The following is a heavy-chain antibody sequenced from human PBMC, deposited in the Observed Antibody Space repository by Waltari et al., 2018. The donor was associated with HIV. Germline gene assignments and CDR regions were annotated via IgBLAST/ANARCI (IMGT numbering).Heavy chain of an antibody. CDR2: INHSGST. CDR1: GGSFSGYY. J-gene: IGHJ5*02. CDR3: ARGTLTVTPTYNWFDP. Sequence: QVQLQQWGAGLLKPSETLSLTCAVYGGSFSGYYWSWIRQPPGKGLEWIGEINHSGSTNYNPSLKSRVTISVDTSKNQFSLKLSSVTAADTAVYYCARGTLTVTPTYNWFDPWGQGTLVTVSS. D-gene: IGHD4-4*01. V-gene: IGHV4-34*01.